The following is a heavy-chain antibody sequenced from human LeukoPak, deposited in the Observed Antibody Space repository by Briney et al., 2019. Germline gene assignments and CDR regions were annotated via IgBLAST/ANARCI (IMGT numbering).Heavy chain of an antibody. CDR3: TKKRTTSVTDWFDP. D-gene: IGHD4-17*01. CDR1: GFTFSSYA. J-gene: IGHJ5*02. Sequence: GGSLRLSCAASGFTFSSYAMTWVRQAPGKGLECVSVISGIGTTTYYADSVKGRFTISRDNSKNTLFLQMNSLRVEDTATYYCTKKRTTSVTDWFDPWGQGTLVTVSS. V-gene: IGHV3-23*01. CDR2: ISGIGTTT.